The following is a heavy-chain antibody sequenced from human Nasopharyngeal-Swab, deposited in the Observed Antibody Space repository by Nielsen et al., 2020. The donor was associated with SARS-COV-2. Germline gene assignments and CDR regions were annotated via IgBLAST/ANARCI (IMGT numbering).Heavy chain of an antibody. D-gene: IGHD2-15*01. CDR2: INSDGSST. V-gene: IGHV3-74*01. Sequence: GGSLRLSCAASGFTFSSYWMHWVRQAPGKGLVWVSRINSDGSSTSYADSVKGRFTISRDNAKNSLYLQMNSLRAEDTALYYCAKDNEVVAATATWTFDIWGQGTMVTVSS. CDR3: AKDNEVVAATATWTFDI. CDR1: GFTFSSYW. J-gene: IGHJ3*02.